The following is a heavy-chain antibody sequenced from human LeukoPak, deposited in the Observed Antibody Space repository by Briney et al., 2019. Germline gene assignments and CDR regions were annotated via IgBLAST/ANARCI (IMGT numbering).Heavy chain of an antibody. D-gene: IGHD6-13*01. J-gene: IGHJ6*03. Sequence: GGSLRLSCAASGFTFSSYWMSWVRQAPGKGLEWVANIKQDGSEKYYVDSVKGRFTISRDNAKNSLYLQMSSLRAEDTAVYYCARIQYSSSWYGNYYYYYMDVWGKGTTVTVSS. CDR3: ARIQYSSSWYGNYYYYYMDV. CDR1: GFTFSSYW. CDR2: IKQDGSEK. V-gene: IGHV3-7*01.